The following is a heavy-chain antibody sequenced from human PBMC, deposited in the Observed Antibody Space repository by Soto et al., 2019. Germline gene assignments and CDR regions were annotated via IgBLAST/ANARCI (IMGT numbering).Heavy chain of an antibody. CDR2: IWYDGSNK. CDR3: ARESEQQLGTYYFDY. D-gene: IGHD6-13*01. Sequence: GGSLRLSCAASGFTFSSYGMHWVRQAPGKGLEWVAVIWYDGSNKYYAVSVKGRFTISRDNSKNTLYLQMNSLRAEDTAVYYCARESEQQLGTYYFDYWGQGTLVTVSS. CDR1: GFTFSSYG. J-gene: IGHJ4*02. V-gene: IGHV3-33*01.